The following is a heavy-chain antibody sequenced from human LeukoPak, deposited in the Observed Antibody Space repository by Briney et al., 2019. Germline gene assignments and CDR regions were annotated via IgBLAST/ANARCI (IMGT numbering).Heavy chain of an antibody. Sequence: ASVTLTCKASGYTFTSYGISWVRQAPGQGLEWMGWISAYNGNTNYAQKLQRRVTMTTDTSTSTAYMELRTLRSDDTAVYYCARSGSSGYYLLWSDYWGQGTLVTVSS. CDR2: ISAYNGNT. CDR1: GYTFTSYG. CDR3: ARSGSSGYYLLWSDY. J-gene: IGHJ4*02. V-gene: IGHV1-18*01. D-gene: IGHD3-22*01.